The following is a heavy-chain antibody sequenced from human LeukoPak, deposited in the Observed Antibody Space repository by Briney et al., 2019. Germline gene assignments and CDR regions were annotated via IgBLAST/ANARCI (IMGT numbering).Heavy chain of an antibody. J-gene: IGHJ4*02. D-gene: IGHD3-10*01. CDR1: GGSFTGYY. CDR2: INHSGST. CDR3: ARRRHITMVRGVAYFDY. V-gene: IGHV4-34*01. Sequence: PSETLSLTCAVYGGSFTGYYWSWIRQPPGKGLEWIGEINHSGSTNYNPSLKSRVTISVDTSKNQFSLKLSSVTAADTAVYYCARRRHITMVRGVAYFDYWGQGTLVTVSS.